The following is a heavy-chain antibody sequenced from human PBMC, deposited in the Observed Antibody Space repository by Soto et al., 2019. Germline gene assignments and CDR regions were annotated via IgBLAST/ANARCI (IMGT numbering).Heavy chain of an antibody. V-gene: IGHV1-8*01. Sequence: QVQLVQSGAEVKKPGASVKVSCKASGYTFTSYDINWVRQAPGQGLEWMGWMNPNSGNTGYAQKFQGRVTMTRNTSISTAYMELSSLRSEYSAVYYCARERSSGWYVDYWGQGTLVTVSS. CDR2: MNPNSGNT. J-gene: IGHJ4*02. D-gene: IGHD6-19*01. CDR3: ARERSSGWYVDY. CDR1: GYTFTSYD.